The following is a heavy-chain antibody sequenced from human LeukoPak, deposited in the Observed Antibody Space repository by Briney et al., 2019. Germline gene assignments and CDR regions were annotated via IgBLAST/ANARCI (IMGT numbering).Heavy chain of an antibody. CDR3: AAGFSNHGYIY. CDR1: GLTFRTSA. D-gene: IGHD5-12*01. J-gene: IGHJ4*02. Sequence: SVKASCKASGLTFRTSAMQWVRQTRGQGLEWMGWTVLGSGDTNYAQSLKERVAITRDMSTSTAYMELSSLRSEDTAMYYCAAGFSNHGYIYWGQGTLVTVSS. CDR2: TVLGSGDT. V-gene: IGHV1-58*02.